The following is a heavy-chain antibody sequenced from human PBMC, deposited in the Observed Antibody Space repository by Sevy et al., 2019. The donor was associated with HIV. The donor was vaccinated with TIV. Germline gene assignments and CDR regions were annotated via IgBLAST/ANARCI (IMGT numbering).Heavy chain of an antibody. J-gene: IGHJ6*02. V-gene: IGHV3-23*01. CDR3: AKGDRTFYGLDV. Sequence: GGSLRLSCAASGFIFSTYTMTWVRQAPGKGLEWVSGISGSGGSTYYADSLKGRFTIFRDNSKSTVYLQMNSLRAEDTAVYYCAKGDRTFYGLDVWGQGTTVTVSS. D-gene: IGHD2-15*01. CDR1: GFIFSTYT. CDR2: ISGSGGST.